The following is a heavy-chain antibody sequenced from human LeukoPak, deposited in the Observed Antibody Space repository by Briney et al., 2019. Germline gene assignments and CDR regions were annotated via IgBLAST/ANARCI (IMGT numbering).Heavy chain of an antibody. CDR1: GFTVGSNY. Sequence: PGGSLRLSCAASGFTVGSNYMSWVRQAPGKGLEWVSVIYTGGSTYYADSVKGRFTISRDNSKNTLYLQMNSLRAEDTALYYCAKKRSGPGIPHDFDYWGHGTLVTVSS. D-gene: IGHD6-25*01. J-gene: IGHJ4*01. CDR2: IYTGGST. CDR3: AKKRSGPGIPHDFDY. V-gene: IGHV3-53*01.